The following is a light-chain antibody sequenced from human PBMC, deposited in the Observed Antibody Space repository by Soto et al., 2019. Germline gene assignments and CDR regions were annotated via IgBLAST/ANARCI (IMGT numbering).Light chain of an antibody. CDR3: QQYNSSPAT. CDR1: QSISDW. J-gene: IGKJ1*01. V-gene: IGKV1-5*01. Sequence: QMTQSPSTLSASVGARVTISCRASQSISDWLAWYQQKPGKAPKLLIYDVSSLESGVPSRFSGSGSGTEFTLTIRSLQPDDFATYDCQQYNSSPATFGQGTKVDNK. CDR2: DVS.